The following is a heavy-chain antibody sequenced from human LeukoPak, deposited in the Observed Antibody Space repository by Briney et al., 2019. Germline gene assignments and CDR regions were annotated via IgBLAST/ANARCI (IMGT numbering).Heavy chain of an antibody. J-gene: IGHJ4*02. Sequence: SETLTLTWTASGGSISNYYWSWIRQPPGKGLEWIGYIYYSGSTNYNPSLKSRVTISVDTSKNQFSLKLSSVTAADTAVYDCARIAVAGTVWGQGTLVTVSS. D-gene: IGHD6-19*01. V-gene: IGHV4-59*01. CDR2: IYYSGST. CDR1: GGSISNYY. CDR3: ARIAVAGTV.